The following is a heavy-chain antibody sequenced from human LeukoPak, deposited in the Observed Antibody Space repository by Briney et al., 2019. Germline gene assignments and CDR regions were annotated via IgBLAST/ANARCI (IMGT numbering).Heavy chain of an antibody. Sequence: GGSLRLSCAASGFTFITYWMHWVRQAPGKGLVWVSRINSDGTSTTYADSVKGRFTISRDNAKNTLYLQMNSLRADDTAMYYCARDTGCSNYDYWGQGTLVTVSS. V-gene: IGHV3-74*01. CDR1: GFTFITYW. CDR2: INSDGTST. D-gene: IGHD2-8*02. J-gene: IGHJ4*02. CDR3: ARDTGCSNYDY.